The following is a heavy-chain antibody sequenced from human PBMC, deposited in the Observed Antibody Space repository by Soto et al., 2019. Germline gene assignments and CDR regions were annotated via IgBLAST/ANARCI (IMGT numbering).Heavy chain of an antibody. D-gene: IGHD2-2*02. CDR3: AKPPPYTTDDTFDI. Sequence: EMQLLESGGGLVQPGGSLTLSCAASRFTLRSYAMTWVRQAPGKGLEWVSGISASGDITYYADSVKGRFTISRDNFRDTLYLQMNSLTAEDTAVYYCAKPPPYTTDDTFDIWGQGTMVTVSS. CDR2: ISASGDIT. CDR1: RFTLRSYA. V-gene: IGHV3-23*01. J-gene: IGHJ3*02.